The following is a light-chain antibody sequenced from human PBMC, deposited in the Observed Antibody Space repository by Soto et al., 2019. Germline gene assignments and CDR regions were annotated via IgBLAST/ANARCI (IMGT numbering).Light chain of an antibody. Sequence: DIQMTQSPSYLSASVGDRVTITCRASQTISTYLNWYQQIPGKAPKLLIYGASNLQNGVPSRFSGSGSGTDFTLTISSLQPEDFATYYCQKSSSIPYTFGQGTKLEIK. V-gene: IGKV1-39*01. J-gene: IGKJ2*01. CDR1: QTISTY. CDR3: QKSSSIPYT. CDR2: GAS.